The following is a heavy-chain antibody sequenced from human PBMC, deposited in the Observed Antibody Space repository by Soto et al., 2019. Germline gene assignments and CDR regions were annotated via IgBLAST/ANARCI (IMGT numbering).Heavy chain of an antibody. Sequence: ETLSLTCAVYGGSFSGYYWSRIRQPPGKGLEWIGEINHSGSTNYNPSLKSRVTISVDTSKNQFSLKLSSVTAADTAVYYCARSSGSYYTRYYFDYWGQGTLVTVSS. D-gene: IGHD3-10*01. CDR2: INHSGST. J-gene: IGHJ4*02. V-gene: IGHV4-34*01. CDR1: GGSFSGYY. CDR3: ARSSGSYYTRYYFDY.